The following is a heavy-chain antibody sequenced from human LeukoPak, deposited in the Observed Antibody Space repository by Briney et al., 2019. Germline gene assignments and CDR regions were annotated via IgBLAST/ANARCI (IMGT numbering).Heavy chain of an antibody. CDR3: ARDLNYYGSGSYFRPFDY. J-gene: IGHJ4*02. Sequence: PGGSLRLSCAASGFTFSSYSMNWVRQAPGKGLEWVSYISSSSSTIYYADSVKGRFTISRDNAKNSLYLQMNSLRAEDTAVYYCARDLNYYGSGSYFRPFDYWGQGTLVTVSS. CDR1: GFTFSSYS. V-gene: IGHV3-48*01. D-gene: IGHD3-10*01. CDR2: ISSSSSTI.